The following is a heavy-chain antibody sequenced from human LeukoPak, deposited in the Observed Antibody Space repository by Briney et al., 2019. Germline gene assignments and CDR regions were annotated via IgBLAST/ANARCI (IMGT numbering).Heavy chain of an antibody. J-gene: IGHJ4*02. D-gene: IGHD3-3*01. CDR3: ASSITVFGVAFFY. Sequence: GESLKISCKGSGYSFTSYWIGWVRQMPGEGLEWMGIIYPGDSDTRYSPSFQGQVTISADKSISTAYLQWCSLKASETAMYYCASSITVFGVAFFYWGQGTLVTVSS. CDR2: IYPGDSDT. CDR1: GYSFTSYW. V-gene: IGHV5-51*01.